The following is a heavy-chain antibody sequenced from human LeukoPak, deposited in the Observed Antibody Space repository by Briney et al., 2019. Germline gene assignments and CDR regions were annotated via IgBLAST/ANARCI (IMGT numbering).Heavy chain of an antibody. CDR1: GYTFTGYD. D-gene: IGHD3-10*01. J-gene: IGHJ5*02. Sequence: GASLRLSCTASGYTFTGYDMNWVRQAPGQGLEWMGWINPNSGGTNYAQKFQGRVTMTRDTSISTAYMELSRLRSDDTAVYYCARMVRGGWFDPWGQGTLVTVSS. V-gene: IGHV1-2*02. CDR3: ARMVRGGWFDP. CDR2: INPNSGGT.